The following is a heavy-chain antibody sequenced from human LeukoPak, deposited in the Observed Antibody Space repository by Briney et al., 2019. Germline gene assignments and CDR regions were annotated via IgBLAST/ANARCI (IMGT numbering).Heavy chain of an antibody. V-gene: IGHV3-23*01. CDR2: ISGSGGST. D-gene: IGHD2-21*01. J-gene: IGHJ4*02. CDR1: GFTFSSYA. Sequence: PGGSLRLSCAASGFTFSSYAMSWVRQAPGKGLEWASAISGSGGSTYYADSVKGRFTISRDNSKNTLYLQMNSLRAEDTAVYYCAKVKSSNTPIPYYFDYWGQGTLVTVSS. CDR3: AKVKSSNTPIPYYFDY.